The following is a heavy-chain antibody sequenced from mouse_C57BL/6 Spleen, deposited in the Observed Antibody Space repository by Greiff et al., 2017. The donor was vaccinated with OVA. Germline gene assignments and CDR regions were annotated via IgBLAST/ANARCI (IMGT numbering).Heavy chain of an antibody. CDR2: ISSGSSTI. V-gene: IGHV5-17*01. CDR1: GFTFSDYG. Sequence: EVKLVESGGGLVKPGGSLKLSCAASGFTFSDYGMHWVRQAPEKGLEWVAYISSGSSTIYYADTVKGRFTISRDNAKNTLFLQMTSLRSEDTAMYYCARTNMFFYYFDYWGQGTTLTVSS. CDR3: ARTNMFFYYFDY. J-gene: IGHJ2*01.